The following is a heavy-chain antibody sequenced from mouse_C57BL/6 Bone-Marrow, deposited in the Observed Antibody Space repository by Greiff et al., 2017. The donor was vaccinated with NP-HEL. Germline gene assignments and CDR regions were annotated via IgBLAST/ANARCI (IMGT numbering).Heavy chain of an antibody. CDR3: GLITTVVAHYYAMDY. V-gene: IGHV1-55*01. J-gene: IGHJ4*01. D-gene: IGHD1-1*01. CDR1: GYTFTSYW. CDR2: IYPGSGST. Sequence: QLQQPGAELVKPGASVKMSCKASGYTFTSYWITWVKQRPGQGLEWIGDIYPGSGSTNYNEKFKSKATLTVDTSSSTAYMQLSSLTSEDSAVYYCGLITTVVAHYYAMDYWGQGTSVTVSS.